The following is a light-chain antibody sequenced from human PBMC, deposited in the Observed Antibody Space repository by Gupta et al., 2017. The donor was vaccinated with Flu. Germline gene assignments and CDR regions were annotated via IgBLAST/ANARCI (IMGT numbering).Light chain of an antibody. J-gene: IGLJ1*01. V-gene: IGLV2-23*01. Sequence: QSALTQHASVSGSPGQSITISCTGPSSDVGSYNLVSWYQQHPGKAPKLMIYEGSKRPSGVSNRFSGSKSGNTASLTISGLQAEDEADYYCCSYAGSSTYVFGTGTKVTVL. CDR2: EGS. CDR1: SSDVGSYNL. CDR3: CSYAGSSTYV.